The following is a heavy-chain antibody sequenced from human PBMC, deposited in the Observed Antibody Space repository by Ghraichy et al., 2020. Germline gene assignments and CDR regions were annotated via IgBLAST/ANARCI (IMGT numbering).Heavy chain of an antibody. V-gene: IGHV3-74*01. CDR1: GFTFSSYW. CDR3: ARGLVVGATFDY. CDR2: INSDGSTT. D-gene: IGHD2-21*01. Sequence: GGSLRLSCAASGFTFSSYWMHWVRQAPGKGLVWVSRINSDGSTTTYADSGKGRFTISRDNAKNTLYLQMNSLRAEDTAVYYCARGLVVGATFDYWGQGTLVTVSS. J-gene: IGHJ4*02.